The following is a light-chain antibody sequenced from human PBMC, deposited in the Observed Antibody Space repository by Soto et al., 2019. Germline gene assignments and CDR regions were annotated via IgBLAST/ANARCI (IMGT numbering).Light chain of an antibody. V-gene: IGLV1-44*01. J-gene: IGLJ3*02. CDR3: ATSDDSLNGAV. Sequence: QAVVTQPPSASGTPGQRVTISCSGSRSNIGSNSVNWYQQFPGTAPKLLMYSNDQRPSGVPDRFSGSKSCTSASLAISGLQSEDEADYHCATSDDSLNGAVFGGGTQLTVL. CDR2: SND. CDR1: RSNIGSNS.